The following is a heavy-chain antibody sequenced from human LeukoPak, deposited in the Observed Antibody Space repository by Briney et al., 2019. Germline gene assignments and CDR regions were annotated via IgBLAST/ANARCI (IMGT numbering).Heavy chain of an antibody. D-gene: IGHD1-1*01. V-gene: IGHV3-23*01. CDR2: ISASGVYT. CDR3: AKPDGLESETSNYAFHV. J-gene: IGHJ3*01. Sequence: HPGGSLRLSCAASRFIFSKYAMSWVRQAPGKGLEWVSGISASGVYTYYADSVKGRFTVSRDNYKSTLYLQIDSLRADDTAVYYCAKPDGLESETSNYAFHVWGQGTMVTVSS. CDR1: RFIFSKYA.